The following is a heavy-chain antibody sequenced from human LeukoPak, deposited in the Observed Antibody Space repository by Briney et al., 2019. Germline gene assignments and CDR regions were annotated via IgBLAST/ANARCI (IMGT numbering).Heavy chain of an antibody. CDR1: GFTFSSHW. V-gene: IGHV3-7*03. Sequence: PGGSLRLSCAVSGFTFSSHWMSWVRQAPGKGLSLVANIKYDGTEKHYVDSVKGRFTISRDNAKNSLYLQMNSLRAEDTAVYYCARDGVAAGIYFDYWGQGTLVTVSS. J-gene: IGHJ4*02. CDR3: ARDGVAAGIYFDY. D-gene: IGHD6-13*01. CDR2: IKYDGTEK.